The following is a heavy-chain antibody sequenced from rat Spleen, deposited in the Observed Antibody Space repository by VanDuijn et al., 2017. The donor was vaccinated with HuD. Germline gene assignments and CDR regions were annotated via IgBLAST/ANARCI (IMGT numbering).Heavy chain of an antibody. CDR1: GFTFSNYG. J-gene: IGHJ2*01. CDR2: INYDATIT. Sequence: EVQLVESGGGLVQPGRSLKVSCEASGFTFSNYGMAWVRQAPTKGLEWVATINYDATITHYLDSVNGRFTISRDNAKSTLFLQMDSLRSEDTAAYYCAKRGVYFDYWGQGVMVTVSS. V-gene: IGHV5-29*01. CDR3: AKRGVYFDY. D-gene: IGHD1-11*01.